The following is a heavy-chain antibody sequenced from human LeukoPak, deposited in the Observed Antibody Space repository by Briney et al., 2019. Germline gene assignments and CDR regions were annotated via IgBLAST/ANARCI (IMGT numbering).Heavy chain of an antibody. CDR1: GFTFPNYW. D-gene: IGHD5-12*01. J-gene: IGHJ4*02. CDR2: IKQDGSET. CDR3: AKDRQYSGYDCSTDY. V-gene: IGHV3-7*03. Sequence: GGSLRLSYAASGFTFPNYWMSWVRQAPGKGLEWVANIKQDGSETYYVDSVRGRFTISRGNAQNSLYLQMNSLRAEDTAVYYCAKDRQYSGYDCSTDYWGQGTLVTVSS.